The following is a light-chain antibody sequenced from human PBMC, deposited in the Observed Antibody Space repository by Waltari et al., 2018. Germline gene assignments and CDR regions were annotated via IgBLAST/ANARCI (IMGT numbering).Light chain of an antibody. V-gene: IGKV1-9*01. CDR2: AAS. Sequence: DIQLTQPPAFLSASVGDRVTLTCRTSQGATSYLAGYQVKPGKAPRLLIYAASTLESGVPSRFSGSGAGTESTLTSSSLQPEDFATYYCQQLNSYLAPFGGGTKVEIK. CDR1: QGATSY. J-gene: IGKJ4*01. CDR3: QQLNSYLAP.